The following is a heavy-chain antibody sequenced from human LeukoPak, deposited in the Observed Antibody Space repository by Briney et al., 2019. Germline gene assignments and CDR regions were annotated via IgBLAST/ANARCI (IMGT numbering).Heavy chain of an antibody. CDR3: TTGGRSM. CDR1: GFTFSNAW. V-gene: IGHV3-15*01. Sequence: AGGSLRRSCAASGFTFSNAWMSWVRHAPGKGLEGVGRIKSKTDGGTTDYAAPVKVRVTISRDDSKNTLYLQMNSLKTEDTVVNYGTTGGRSMWGQGTLVPVSS. D-gene: IGHD4-17*01. CDR2: IKSKTDGGTT. J-gene: IGHJ4*02.